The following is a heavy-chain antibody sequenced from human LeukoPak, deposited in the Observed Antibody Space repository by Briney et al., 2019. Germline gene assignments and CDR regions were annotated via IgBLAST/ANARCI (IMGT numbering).Heavy chain of an antibody. D-gene: IGHD5-12*01. CDR3: ARVIGDIVATITASYYYYYMDV. Sequence: PSETLSLTCTVSGGSLSNYYWSWVRQPAGKGLEWIGRIYGSGITDYNASLRSRVTISVDTSKNQFSLKLSSVTAADTAVYYCARVIGDIVATITASYYYYYMDVWGKGTTVTISS. J-gene: IGHJ6*03. CDR1: GGSLSNYY. V-gene: IGHV4-4*07. CDR2: IYGSGIT.